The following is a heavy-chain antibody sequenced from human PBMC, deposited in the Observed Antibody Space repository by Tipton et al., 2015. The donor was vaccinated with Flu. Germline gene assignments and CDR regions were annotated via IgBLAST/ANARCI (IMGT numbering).Heavy chain of an antibody. D-gene: IGHD1-20*01. Sequence: GSLRLSCAASGFTFNDHYMDWVRQAPGEGLEWLGRVKNKANSYATEFTASVKDRFTISRDDSKNAVYLQMNSLEAEDTAVYYCARGGLTRALDFWGQGTLVTVSS. V-gene: IGHV3-72*01. CDR2: VKNKANSYAT. J-gene: IGHJ4*02. CDR3: ARGGLTRALDF. CDR1: GFTFNDHY.